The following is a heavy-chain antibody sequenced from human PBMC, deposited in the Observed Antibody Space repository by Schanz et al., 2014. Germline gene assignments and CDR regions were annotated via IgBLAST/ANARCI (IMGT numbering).Heavy chain of an antibody. CDR1: GFSFSDYW. CDR3: ARDKGGYYPFDY. J-gene: IGHJ4*02. V-gene: IGHV3-7*01. D-gene: IGHD3-3*01. Sequence: KLVESEGGLVQPGGSLRLSCAGSGFSFSDYWMSWVRQAPGKGLEWVANIKQDESERSYVDSVKGRFTISRDNAKNSLYLQMNSLRAEDTAVYYCARDKGGYYPFDYWGQGTLVTVSS. CDR2: IKQDESER.